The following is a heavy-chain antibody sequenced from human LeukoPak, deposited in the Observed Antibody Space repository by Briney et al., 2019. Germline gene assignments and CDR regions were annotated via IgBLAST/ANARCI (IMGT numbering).Heavy chain of an antibody. CDR2: IIPIFGTA. Sequence: ASVKVSCKASGGTFSSYAISWVRQAPGQGLEWMGGIIPIFGTANYAQKFHGRVTITTDESTSTAYMELSSLRSENTAVYYCARVYRSSLMYSSPAERGGWFDPWGQGTLVTVSS. D-gene: IGHD6-13*01. V-gene: IGHV1-69*05. CDR3: ARVYRSSLMYSSPAERGGWFDP. J-gene: IGHJ5*02. CDR1: GGTFSSYA.